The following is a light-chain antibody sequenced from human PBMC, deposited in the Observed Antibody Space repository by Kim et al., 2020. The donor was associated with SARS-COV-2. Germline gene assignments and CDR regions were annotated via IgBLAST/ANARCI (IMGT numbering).Light chain of an antibody. J-gene: IGLJ7*01. V-gene: IGLV3-19*01. CDR3: NSRDSSGNHAV. CDR1: SLRRYY. Sequence: SSELTQDPAVSVALGQTVRITCQGDSLRRYYASWYQQKPGQAPVLVIYGKNNRPSGIPDRFSGSSSGNTASLTITGAQAEDEADYYCNSRDSSGNHAVFGGGTQLTV. CDR2: GKN.